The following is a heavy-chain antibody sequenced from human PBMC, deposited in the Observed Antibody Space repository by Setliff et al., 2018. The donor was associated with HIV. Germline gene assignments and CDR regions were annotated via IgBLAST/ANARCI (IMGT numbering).Heavy chain of an antibody. J-gene: IGHJ4*02. CDR3: ARDRPYSGGSHFDY. CDR1: GFTFSTYW. Sequence: GGSLRLSCAASGFTFSTYWMSWVRQSPGKGLEWVANIKEDGGGKYYMDSVKGRFTISRDNAKNSLFLQMSGLRAEDTAVYYCARDRPYSGGSHFDYWGQGTLVTVSS. D-gene: IGHD1-26*01. V-gene: IGHV3-7*03. CDR2: IKEDGGGK.